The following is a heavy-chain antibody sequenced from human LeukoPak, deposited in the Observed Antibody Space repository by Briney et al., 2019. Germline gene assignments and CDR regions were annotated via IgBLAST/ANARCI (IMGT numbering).Heavy chain of an antibody. CDR3: ARSATYYDILTGYSALDI. CDR2: INPNSGGT. CDR1: GYTFTGYY. V-gene: IGHV1-2*02. D-gene: IGHD3-9*01. Sequence: GASVKVSFKASGYTFTGYYMHGVRQAPGQGLEWMGLINPNSGGTNYAQKFQGRVTMTRHTSISTAYMELSRLRSDDTAVYYCARSATYYDILTGYSALDIWGQGTMVTVSS. J-gene: IGHJ3*02.